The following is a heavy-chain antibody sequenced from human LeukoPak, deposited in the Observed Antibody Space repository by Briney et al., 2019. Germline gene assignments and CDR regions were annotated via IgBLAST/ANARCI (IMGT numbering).Heavy chain of an antibody. D-gene: IGHD6-25*01. Sequence: GSVTVSCKASGYTFTNYHINWVRQAPGQGLEWVGWMNPINGDSGFAQKFQGRVTITRDSSISTSYMELRSLTSEDTAVYFCARTTSFTASGYDYWGPGTLVTVSS. CDR1: GYTFTNYH. V-gene: IGHV1-8*03. CDR3: ARTTSFTASGYDY. J-gene: IGHJ4*02. CDR2: MNPINGDS.